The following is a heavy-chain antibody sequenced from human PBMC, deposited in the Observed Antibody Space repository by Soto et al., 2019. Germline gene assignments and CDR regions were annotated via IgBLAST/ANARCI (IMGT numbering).Heavy chain of an antibody. V-gene: IGHV3-48*03. Sequence: GGSLRLSCAASGFTFSSYEMNWVRQAPGKGLEWVSYISSSGSTIYYADSVKGRFTISRDNAKNSLYLQMNSLRAEDTAVYYCARGGHGYSYGSLYYYYGMDVWGHGTTVTVSS. CDR1: GFTFSSYE. J-gene: IGHJ6*02. CDR2: ISSSGSTI. D-gene: IGHD5-18*01. CDR3: ARGGHGYSYGSLYYYYGMDV.